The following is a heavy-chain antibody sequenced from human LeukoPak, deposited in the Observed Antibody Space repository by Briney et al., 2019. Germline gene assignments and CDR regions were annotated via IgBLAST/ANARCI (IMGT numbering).Heavy chain of an antibody. Sequence: GGSLRLSCAASGFTFSSYGMSWVRQAPGKGLEWVSAISGSGTSTYYADSVKGRFTISRDNSRNTLYLQMNSLKSEDSAAYYCARGPAANSGNYYAGDYWGQGTLVTVSS. CDR1: GFTFSSYG. J-gene: IGHJ4*02. CDR3: ARGPAANSGNYYAGDY. V-gene: IGHV3-23*01. CDR2: ISGSGTST. D-gene: IGHD1-26*01.